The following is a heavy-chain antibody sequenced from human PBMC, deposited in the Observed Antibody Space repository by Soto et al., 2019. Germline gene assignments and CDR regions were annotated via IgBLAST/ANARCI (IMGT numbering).Heavy chain of an antibody. CDR1: GYTFTNFG. CDR3: ARGGTPIDY. V-gene: IGHV1-18*01. J-gene: IGHJ4*02. CDR2: ISAYNGNT. Sequence: QVQLVQSGAEVKKPGASVKVSCKTSGYTFTNFGLSWVRQAPGQGLEWMGWISAYNGNTNYAQNFQGRVTMTTDTSSSTAYMGLRSLRSNETAVYYGARGGTPIDYWGQGTLVTVSS. D-gene: IGHD3-16*01.